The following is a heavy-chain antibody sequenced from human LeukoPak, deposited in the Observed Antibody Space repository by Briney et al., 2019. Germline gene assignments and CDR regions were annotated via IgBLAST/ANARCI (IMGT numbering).Heavy chain of an antibody. CDR2: TYYRSKWYN. Sequence: SQTLSLTCAISGDSVSSNSAAWHWIRQSPSRSLEWLGRTYYRSKWYNDYAVSVKSRITINPDTSKNQFSLQLNSVTPEDTAVYYCAREVLEWDQTLPFDYWGQGTLVTVSS. V-gene: IGHV6-1*01. CDR1: GDSVSSNSAA. CDR3: AREVLEWDQTLPFDY. J-gene: IGHJ4*02. D-gene: IGHD1-26*01.